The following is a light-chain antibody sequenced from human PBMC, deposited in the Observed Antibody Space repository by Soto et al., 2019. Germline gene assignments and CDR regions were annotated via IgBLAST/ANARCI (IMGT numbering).Light chain of an antibody. J-gene: IGKJ5*01. Sequence: LLTQSPSSLSASVGDRVTITCRASHGISSYLAWYQQEPGKAPKLLIYAASTLQTGVPSRFSGSGSGTDFTLTISGLQPEDFETYYCQQLGSYPITFGQGTRLEIK. CDR3: QQLGSYPIT. CDR1: HGISSY. CDR2: AAS. V-gene: IGKV1-9*01.